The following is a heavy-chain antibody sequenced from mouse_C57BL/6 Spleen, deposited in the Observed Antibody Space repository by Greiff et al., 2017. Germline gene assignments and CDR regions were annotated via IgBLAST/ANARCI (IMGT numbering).Heavy chain of an antibody. CDR2: IDPSDSYT. CDR1: GYTFTSYW. D-gene: IGHD1-1*01. Sequence: QVQLQQPGAELVMPGASVKLSCKASGYTFTSYWMHWVKQRPGQGLEWIGEIDPSDSYTNYNQKFKGKSTLTVDKSSSTAYMRLSSLTSEDSAVYYCARPLVARDWYFDVWGTGTTVTVSS. CDR3: ARPLVARDWYFDV. J-gene: IGHJ1*03. V-gene: IGHV1-69*01.